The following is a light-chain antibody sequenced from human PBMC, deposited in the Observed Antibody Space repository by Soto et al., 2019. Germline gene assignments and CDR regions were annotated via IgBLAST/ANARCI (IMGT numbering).Light chain of an antibody. CDR1: SSDVGGYNY. CDR2: DVS. Sequence: QSALTQPASVSGSPGQSITISCTGTSSDVGGYNYVSWYQQHPGKAPKLMIYDVSNRPSGVSNRFSGSKSGNTASLTISGLQAEDEADYYCSSYTSSSTLGVVFGRGTKLNVL. V-gene: IGLV2-14*01. CDR3: SSYTSSSTLGVV. J-gene: IGLJ2*01.